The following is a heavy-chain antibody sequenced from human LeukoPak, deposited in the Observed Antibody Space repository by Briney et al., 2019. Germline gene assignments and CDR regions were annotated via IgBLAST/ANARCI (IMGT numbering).Heavy chain of an antibody. Sequence: SETLSLTCTVSGGSISSYYWSWIRQPPGKGLEWIGYMYYNRSTNYNPSLKSRVTISVDTSKNQFSLKLSSVTAADTAVYYCARGGFRFFDWGGYWGQGTLVTVSS. D-gene: IGHD3-9*01. CDR2: MYYNRST. CDR3: ARGGFRFFDWGGY. J-gene: IGHJ4*02. V-gene: IGHV4-59*08. CDR1: GGSISSYY.